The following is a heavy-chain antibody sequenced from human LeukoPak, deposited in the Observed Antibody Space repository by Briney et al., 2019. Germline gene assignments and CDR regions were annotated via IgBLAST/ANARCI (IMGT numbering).Heavy chain of an antibody. CDR2: IYNRGLT. CDR1: GSSLLTPDYY. V-gene: IGHV4-31*03. CDR3: VRGVTFYDDSSGYLTDY. Sequence: PSETLSLTCTVSGSSLLTPDYYWTWIRQHPGRGLEWIGYIYNRGLTYYSPSLKSRVTISVDTSKNQFSLKLTSVAAADTAVYYCVRGVTFYDDSSGYLTDYWGQGTLVTVSS. D-gene: IGHD3-22*01. J-gene: IGHJ4*02.